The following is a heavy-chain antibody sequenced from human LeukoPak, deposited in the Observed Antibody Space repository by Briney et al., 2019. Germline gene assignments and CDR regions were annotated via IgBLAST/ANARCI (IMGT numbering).Heavy chain of an antibody. CDR3: ARLPAYCSSTGCYYDY. Sequence: PGGSLRLSCAASGFTFSSYAMSWVRQAPGKGLEWVSAISGSGGSTYYADSVKGRFTISRDNSKNTLYLQMNSLRAEDTAVYYCARLPAYCSSTGCYYDYWGQGTTVTVSS. D-gene: IGHD2-2*01. CDR2: ISGSGGST. J-gene: IGHJ4*03. V-gene: IGHV3-23*01. CDR1: GFTFSSYA.